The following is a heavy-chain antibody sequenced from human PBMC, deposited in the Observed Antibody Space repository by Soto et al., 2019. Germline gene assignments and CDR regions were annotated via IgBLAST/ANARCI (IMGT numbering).Heavy chain of an antibody. CDR1: GFTFSSYS. Sequence: EVQLVESGGGLVQPGGSLRLSCAASGFTFSSYSMNWVRQAPGKGLEWVSYISSSSSTIYYADSVKGRFTISRDNAKNSLYLQRNSLRDEDTAVYYCAREYQLAYGMDVWGQGTTVTVSS. J-gene: IGHJ6*02. CDR2: ISSSSSTI. CDR3: AREYQLAYGMDV. D-gene: IGHD3-10*01. V-gene: IGHV3-48*02.